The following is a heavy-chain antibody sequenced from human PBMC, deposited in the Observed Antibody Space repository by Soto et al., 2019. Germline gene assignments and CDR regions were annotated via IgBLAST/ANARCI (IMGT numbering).Heavy chain of an antibody. D-gene: IGHD1-26*01. CDR2: IIPIFGTA. CDR1: GGTFSSYA. CDR3: ARTGKYSSSSRYYFDY. V-gene: IGHV1-69*13. Sequence: SVKVSCKASGGTFSSYAISWVRQAPGQGLEWMGGIIPIFGTANYAQKFQGRVTITADESTSTAYMELSSLRSEDTGVYYCARTGKYSSSSRYYFDYWGQGTLVTVS. J-gene: IGHJ4*02.